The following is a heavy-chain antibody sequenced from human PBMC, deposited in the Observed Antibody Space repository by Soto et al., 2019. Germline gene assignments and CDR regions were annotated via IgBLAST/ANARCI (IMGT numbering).Heavy chain of an antibody. CDR2: IYYSGST. Sequence: PSETLSLTCTVSGGSISSSSYYWGWIRQPPGKGLEWIGSIYYSGSTYYNPSLKSRVTISVDTSKNQFSLKLSSVTAADTAVYYCARRGRQQLDVWGQGTTVTVSS. V-gene: IGHV4-39*01. CDR1: GGSISSSSYY. CDR3: ARRGRQQLDV. D-gene: IGHD6-13*01. J-gene: IGHJ6*02.